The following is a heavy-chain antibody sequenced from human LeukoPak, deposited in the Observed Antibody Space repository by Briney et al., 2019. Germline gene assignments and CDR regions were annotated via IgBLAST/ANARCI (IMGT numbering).Heavy chain of an antibody. Sequence: SETLSPTCTVSGGSISSYYWSWIRQPPGKGLEWIGYIYYSGSTNYNPSLKSRVTISVDTSKNQFSLKLSSVTAADTAVYYCARHRPGATNTLFDYWGQGTLVTVSS. D-gene: IGHD1-26*01. CDR3: ARHRPGATNTLFDY. V-gene: IGHV4-59*08. CDR2: IYYSGST. J-gene: IGHJ4*02. CDR1: GGSISSYY.